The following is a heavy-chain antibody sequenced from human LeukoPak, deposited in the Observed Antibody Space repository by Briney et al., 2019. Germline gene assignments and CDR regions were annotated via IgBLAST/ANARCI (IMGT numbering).Heavy chain of an antibody. Sequence: PGGSLRLSCAASGFTFSSYAMSWVRQAPGKGLEWVSSISSSSSYIYYADSVKGRFTISRDNAKNSLYLQMNSLRAEDTAVYYCASYGNEGYWGQGTLVTVSS. V-gene: IGHV3-21*01. CDR3: ASYGNEGY. D-gene: IGHD3-10*01. CDR1: GFTFSSYA. J-gene: IGHJ4*02. CDR2: ISSSSSYI.